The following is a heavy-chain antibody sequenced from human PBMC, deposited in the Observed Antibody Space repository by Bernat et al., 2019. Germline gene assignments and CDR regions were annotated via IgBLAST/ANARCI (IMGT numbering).Heavy chain of an antibody. D-gene: IGHD1-26*01. Sequence: QVQLVQSGAEVKKPGSSVKVSCKASGGTFSSYAISWVRQAPGQGLEWMGRIIPILGIANYAQKFKGRVKITGDKTASTAYMGLSRLRSEDTAVYYCARDGRIVGGATPIDYWDQGTLVTVSA. CDR2: IIPILGIA. CDR3: ARDGRIVGGATPIDY. CDR1: GGTFSSYA. V-gene: IGHV1-69*04. J-gene: IGHJ4*02.